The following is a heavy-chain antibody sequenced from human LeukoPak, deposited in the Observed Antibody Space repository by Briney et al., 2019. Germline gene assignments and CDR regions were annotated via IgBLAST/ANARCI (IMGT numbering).Heavy chain of an antibody. V-gene: IGHV4-4*07. CDR3: ARTYCGGGNCYHFDY. Sequence: SETLSLTCTVSGGSISNYYWIWIRQPAGKGLEWIGRIYTSGSTDYNPSLVSRVSMSLDTSKNQIMLKLNSVTAADTAVYYCARTYCGGGNCYHFDYWGQGTLVTVSS. J-gene: IGHJ4*02. CDR1: GGSISNYY. D-gene: IGHD2-15*01. CDR2: IYTSGST.